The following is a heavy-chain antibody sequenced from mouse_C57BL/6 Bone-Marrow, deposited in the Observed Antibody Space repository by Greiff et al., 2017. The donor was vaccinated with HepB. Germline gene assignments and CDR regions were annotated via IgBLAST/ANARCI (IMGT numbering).Heavy chain of an antibody. J-gene: IGHJ2*01. D-gene: IGHD2-1*01. CDR2: ISYDGSN. CDR1: GYSITSGYY. CDR3: ARGGWYLDY. V-gene: IGHV3-6*01. Sequence: EVKLQESGPGLVKPSQSLSLTCSVTGYSITSGYYWNWIRQFPGNKLEWMGYISYDGSNNYNPSLKNRISITRDTSKNQFFLKLNSVTTEDTATYYCARGGWYLDYWGQGTTLTVSS.